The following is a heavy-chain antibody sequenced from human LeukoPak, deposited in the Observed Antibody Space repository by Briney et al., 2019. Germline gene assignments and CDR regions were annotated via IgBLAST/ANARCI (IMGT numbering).Heavy chain of an antibody. J-gene: IGHJ4*02. CDR2: ISAYNGNT. V-gene: IGHV1-18*01. CDR3: ARDRSPSRGSSYGYSYY. D-gene: IGHD5-18*01. CDR1: GYTFTSYG. Sequence: ASVKVSCKASGYTFTSYGISWVRQAPGQGLEWMGWISAYNGNTNYAQKLQGRVTMTTDTSTSTAYMELRSLRSDDTAVYYCARDRSPSRGSSYGYSYYWGQGTLVTVSS.